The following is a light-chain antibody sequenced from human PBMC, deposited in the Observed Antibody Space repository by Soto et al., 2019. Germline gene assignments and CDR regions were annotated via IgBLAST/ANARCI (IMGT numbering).Light chain of an antibody. CDR1: QSVSNNY. CDR3: LQDYDYPRT. CDR2: GAS. Sequence: EIVLTQSPGTLSLSPGERATLSCRASQSVSNNYLAWYQQKPGQAPRLLIYGASTTATGIPARFSGSGSGTEFTLTISSLQPEDFATYYCLQDYDYPRTFGQGTKVDIK. J-gene: IGKJ1*01. V-gene: IGKV3D-7*01.